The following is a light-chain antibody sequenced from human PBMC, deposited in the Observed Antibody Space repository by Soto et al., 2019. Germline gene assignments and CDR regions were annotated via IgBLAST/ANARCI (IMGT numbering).Light chain of an antibody. Sequence: QSVLTQPASVSGSPGQSITIYCTGTNSDVESYNLVSWFRQHPGEAPKLIVYEGTKRPSGVSNRFSGSKSGNPASLTISGLQAEDDANYYCCSYAGTATVFGTGTKLTVL. CDR2: EGT. V-gene: IGLV2-23*03. J-gene: IGLJ1*01. CDR1: NSDVESYNL. CDR3: CSYAGTATV.